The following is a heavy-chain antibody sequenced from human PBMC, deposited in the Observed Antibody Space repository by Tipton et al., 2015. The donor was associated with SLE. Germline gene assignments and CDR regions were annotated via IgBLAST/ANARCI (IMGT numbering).Heavy chain of an antibody. CDR2: INHSGST. CDR3: ARSGSGWTTATIDY. CDR1: GGSFSGYY. Sequence: TLSLTCAVSGGSFSGYYWNWIRQPPGKGLEWIGEINHSGSTNYNPSLKSRVTISVDTSKNQFSLKLSSVTAADTAVYYCARSGSGWTTATIDYWGQGTLVTVSS. V-gene: IGHV4-34*01. D-gene: IGHD6-19*01. J-gene: IGHJ4*02.